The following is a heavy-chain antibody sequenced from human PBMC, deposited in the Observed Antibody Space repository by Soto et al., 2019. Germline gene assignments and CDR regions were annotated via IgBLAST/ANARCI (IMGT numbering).Heavy chain of an antibody. Sequence: SETLSLTCTVSGGSISSYYWSWIRQPPGKGLEWIGYVYYSGRTNYNPSLKSRVTISVDTSKNQFSLKLRSVTAADTAVYYCARDPGAVRGFDDYYMDVWGKGTTVTVSS. V-gene: IGHV4-59*01. J-gene: IGHJ6*03. D-gene: IGHD3-10*01. CDR1: GGSISSYY. CDR2: VYYSGRT. CDR3: ARDPGAVRGFDDYYMDV.